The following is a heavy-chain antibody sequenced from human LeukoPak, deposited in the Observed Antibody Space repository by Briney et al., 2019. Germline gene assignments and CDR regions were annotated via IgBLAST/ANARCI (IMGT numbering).Heavy chain of an antibody. J-gene: IGHJ6*02. Sequence: ASVKVSCKASGYTFTGYYMHWVRQAPGQGLEWMGRINPNSGGTNYAQKFQGRVTMTRDTSISTAYMELSRLRSDDTAVYYCARDSAAQGDYSYYYGMDVWGQGTTVTVSS. CDR1: GYTFTGYY. V-gene: IGHV1-2*06. D-gene: IGHD3-16*01. CDR3: ARDSAAQGDYSYYYGMDV. CDR2: INPNSGGT.